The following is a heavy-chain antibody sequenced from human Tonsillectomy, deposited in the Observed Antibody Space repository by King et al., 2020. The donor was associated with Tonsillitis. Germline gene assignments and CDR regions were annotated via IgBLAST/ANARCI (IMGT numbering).Heavy chain of an antibody. CDR1: GYTFTGYY. J-gene: IGHJ3*02. Sequence: VQLVESGAEVKKPGASVKVSCKASGYTFTGYYMHWVRQAPGQGLEWMGWINPNNGATNYGQTFQGRVTMTRDTSISTAYMELSSLRSDDTAVYYCSSTSDMVVVVAASLAAFDIWGQGTKVTVSS. V-gene: IGHV1-2*02. CDR3: SSTSDMVVVVAASLAAFDI. CDR2: INPNNGAT. D-gene: IGHD2-15*01.